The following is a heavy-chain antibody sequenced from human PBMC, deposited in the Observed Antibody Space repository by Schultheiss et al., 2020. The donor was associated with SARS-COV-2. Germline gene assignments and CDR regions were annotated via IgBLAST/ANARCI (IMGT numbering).Heavy chain of an antibody. Sequence: SETLSLTCAVSGYSISSGYYWGWIRQPPGKGLEWIGSIYHSGSTNYNPSLKSRVTISVDTSKNQFSLKLSSVTAADTAVYYCARGQWLALYFDSWGQGTLVTVSS. J-gene: IGHJ4*02. V-gene: IGHV4-38-2*01. CDR1: GYSISSGYY. CDR3: ARGQWLALYFDS. CDR2: IYHSGST. D-gene: IGHD6-19*01.